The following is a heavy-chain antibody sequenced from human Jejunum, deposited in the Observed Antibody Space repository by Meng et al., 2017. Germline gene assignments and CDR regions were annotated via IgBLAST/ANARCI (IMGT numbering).Heavy chain of an antibody. J-gene: IGHJ4*02. Sequence: QVLLQDSGRGLVGPAETLSPTGTVAVGAVGTAGTQWGWIRQPPGRGLEWIGYANTNYNPSLKRRVTISLDTSRNLFSLSLTSVTAADTAVYYCARDSMGSLDYWGQGILVTVSS. CDR2: ANT. CDR1: VGAVGTAGTQ. V-gene: IGHV4-61*08. D-gene: IGHD1-26*01. CDR3: ARDSMGSLDY.